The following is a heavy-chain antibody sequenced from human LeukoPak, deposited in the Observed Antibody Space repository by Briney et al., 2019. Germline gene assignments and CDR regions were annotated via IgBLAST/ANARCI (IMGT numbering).Heavy chain of an antibody. CDR1: GYTFTSYA. D-gene: IGHD3-9*01. V-gene: IGHV7-4-1*02. Sequence: ASVKVSCKASGYTFTSYAMNWVRQAPGHGLEWMGWINTNTGNPTYAQGFTGRFVFSLDTSVGTAYLQISSLKAEDTAVYYCARAQVYYDILTGYSQDYGMDVWGQGTTVIVSS. CDR3: ARAQVYYDILTGYSQDYGMDV. CDR2: INTNTGNP. J-gene: IGHJ6*02.